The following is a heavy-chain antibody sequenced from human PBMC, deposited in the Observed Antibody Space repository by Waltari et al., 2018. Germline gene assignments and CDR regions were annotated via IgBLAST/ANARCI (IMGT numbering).Heavy chain of an antibody. D-gene: IGHD3-22*01. J-gene: IGHJ4*02. CDR2: ISGAGDKT. Sequence: EVQLLESGGGLVQPGGSLRLSCVASGFTFSNYVMNWVRQAPGKGLEWVSLISGAGDKTYHADSVKGRFTSSRDNSKNTLYLQINSLRPEDTAVYYCAKKADYYDSSATFDSWGQGALVTVSS. CDR1: GFTFSNYV. CDR3: AKKADYYDSSATFDS. V-gene: IGHV3-23*01.